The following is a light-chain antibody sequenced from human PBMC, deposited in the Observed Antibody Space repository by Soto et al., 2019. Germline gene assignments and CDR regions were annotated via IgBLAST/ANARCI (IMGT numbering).Light chain of an antibody. CDR2: DVS. CDR3: CSYAGDLAL. J-gene: IGLJ2*01. Sequence: QSALTQPRSVSGSPGQSVTISCTGTSSDVGGYDFVSWYQQHPGKAPKLMISDVSKRPSGVPDRFSGSKSCNTASLTISGLQAEDEADYYCCSYAGDLALFGGGTKLTVL. CDR1: SSDVGGYDF. V-gene: IGLV2-11*01.